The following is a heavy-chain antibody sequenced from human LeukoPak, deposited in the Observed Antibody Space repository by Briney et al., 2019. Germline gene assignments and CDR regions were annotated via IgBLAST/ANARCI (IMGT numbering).Heavy chain of an antibody. V-gene: IGHV3-33*01. CDR1: GFTFSSYG. D-gene: IGHD3-22*01. CDR3: ARDQSDYYDSSGYDY. J-gene: IGHJ4*02. CDR2: IWYDGSNK. Sequence: GRSLGLSCAASGFTFSSYGMHWVRQAPGKGLEWVAVIWYDGSNKYYADSVKGRFTISRDNSKNTLYLQMNSLRAEDTAVYYCARDQSDYYDSSGYDYWGQGTLVTVSS.